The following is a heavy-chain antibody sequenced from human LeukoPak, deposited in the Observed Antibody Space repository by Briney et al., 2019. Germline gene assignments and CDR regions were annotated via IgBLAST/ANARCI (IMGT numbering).Heavy chain of an antibody. D-gene: IGHD3-10*01. CDR3: VRDRRLYGRSYNFGMDV. J-gene: IGHJ6*02. V-gene: IGHV3-7*05. CDR1: GFVFSNYW. Sequence: TGGSLRLSCEASGFVFSNYWMNWVRQSPGKGLEWVANINQDGSEKHDADSVKGRFTISRDNAKKSLQLHLSSLRVEDTAVYYCVRDRRLYGRSYNFGMDVWGQGTAVIV. CDR2: INQDGSEK.